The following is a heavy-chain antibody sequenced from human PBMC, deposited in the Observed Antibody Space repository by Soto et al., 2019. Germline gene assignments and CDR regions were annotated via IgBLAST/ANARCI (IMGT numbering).Heavy chain of an antibody. D-gene: IGHD1-26*01. CDR3: ARWSAIVGGADALDV. CDR1: GYTFINYG. Sequence: QVQLVQSGAEVKKPGGSVRVSCKTSGYTFINYGITWVRQAPGQGLEWLGWLSAYNGDTSSSEKLQDRFTMNTETSRHTVYVAVRSLTSDDTAVYYSARWSAIVGGADALDVWGQGTMVIVSP. CDR2: LSAYNGDT. J-gene: IGHJ3*01. V-gene: IGHV1-18*01.